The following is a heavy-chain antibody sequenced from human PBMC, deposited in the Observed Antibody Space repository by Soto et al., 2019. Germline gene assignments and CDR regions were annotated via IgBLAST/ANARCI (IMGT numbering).Heavy chain of an antibody. D-gene: IGHD5-18*01. CDR3: AAAGGYSYGYPADY. J-gene: IGHJ4*02. Sequence: ASVKVSCKASGVTFSSYAISWVRQAPGQGLEWMGGIIPIFGTANYAQKFQGRVTITADESTSTAYMELSSLRSEDTAVYYCAAAGGYSYGYPADYWGQGTLVTVSS. CDR2: IIPIFGTA. V-gene: IGHV1-69*13. CDR1: GVTFSSYA.